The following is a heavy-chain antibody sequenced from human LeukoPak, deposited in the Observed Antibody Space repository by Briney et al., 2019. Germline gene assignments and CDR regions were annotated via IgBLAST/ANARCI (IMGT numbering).Heavy chain of an antibody. D-gene: IGHD5-18*01. Sequence: SETLSLTCAVYGGSFSGYYWSWIRQPPGKGLEWIGEINHSGSTNYNPSLKSRVTISVDTSKNQFSLKLSSVTAADTAVYYCARQYSYGFRAAAYWGQGTLVTDSS. CDR3: ARQYSYGFRAAAY. V-gene: IGHV4-34*01. CDR1: GGSFSGYY. CDR2: INHSGST. J-gene: IGHJ4*02.